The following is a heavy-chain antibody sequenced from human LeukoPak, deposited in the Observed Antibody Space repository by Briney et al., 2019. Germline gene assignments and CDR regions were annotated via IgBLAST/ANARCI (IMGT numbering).Heavy chain of an antibody. CDR2: IYHSGST. CDR3: AAYGSGTYYQGYYFNY. CDR1: GGSISSSNW. D-gene: IGHD3-10*01. Sequence: SGTLSLTCAVSGGSISSSNWWSWIRQPPGKGLEWIGEIYHSGSTNYNPSLKSRVTISVDTSKNQFSLKLSSVTAADAAVYYCAAYGSGTYYQGYYFNYWGQGTLVTVSS. J-gene: IGHJ4*02. V-gene: IGHV4-4*02.